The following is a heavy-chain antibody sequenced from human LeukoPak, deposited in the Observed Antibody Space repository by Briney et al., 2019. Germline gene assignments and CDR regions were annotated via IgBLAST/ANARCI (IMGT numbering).Heavy chain of an antibody. CDR1: GFTFSSYE. CDR2: ISSSSSTI. J-gene: IGHJ3*02. CDR3: GASRQYVGAFDI. V-gene: IGHV3-48*03. Sequence: GGSLRLSCAASGFTFSSYELYWVRQAPGKGLEWISYISSSSSTIKYADSVKGRFTISRADARESLFLQMNSLRAEDTAIYYCGASRQYVGAFDIWGQGTLVTVSS. D-gene: IGHD3-16*01.